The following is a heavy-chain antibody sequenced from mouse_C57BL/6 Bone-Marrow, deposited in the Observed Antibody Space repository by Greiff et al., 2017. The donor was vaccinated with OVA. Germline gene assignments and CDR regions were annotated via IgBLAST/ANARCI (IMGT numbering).Heavy chain of an antibody. CDR1: GFSLTSYG. D-gene: IGHD2-5*01. CDR2: IWRGGST. V-gene: IGHV2-2*01. CDR3: ARLRAYYSNYVYWYFDV. Sequence: VQLQESGPGLVQPSQSLSITCTVSGFSLTSYGVHWVRQSPGKGLEWLGVIWRGGSTDYNAAFISRLSISKDNSKSQVFFKMNSLQADDTAIYYCARLRAYYSNYVYWYFDVWGTGTTVTVSS. J-gene: IGHJ1*03.